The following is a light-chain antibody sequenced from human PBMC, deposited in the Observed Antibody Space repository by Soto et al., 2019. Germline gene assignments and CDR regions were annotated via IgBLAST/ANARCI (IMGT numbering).Light chain of an antibody. J-gene: IGLJ1*01. V-gene: IGLV2-14*03. CDR1: SSDVGRYNY. Sequence: QSALTQPASVSGSPGQSITISCTGTSSDVGRYNYVSWYQQYPGRAPKLIIFDVTNRPSGVSPRFSGSKSGNTASLTISGLQAADEADYYCNSYTGTSARYAFGTGTNVTVL. CDR2: DVT. CDR3: NSYTGTSARYA.